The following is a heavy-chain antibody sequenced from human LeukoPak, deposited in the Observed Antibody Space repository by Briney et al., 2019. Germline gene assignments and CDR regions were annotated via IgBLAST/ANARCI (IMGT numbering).Heavy chain of an antibody. CDR3: ARRVGHSYGVTGAGAFDI. Sequence: SETLSLTCSVSGGSISSYYWNWIRQPPGKGLEWIGYIYYSGSTNYNPSLKSRVTISVDTSKNQFSLKLSSVTAADTAVYYCARRVGHSYGVTGAGAFDIWGQGTMVTVSS. D-gene: IGHD5-18*01. CDR1: GGSISSYY. CDR2: IYYSGST. V-gene: IGHV4-59*01. J-gene: IGHJ3*02.